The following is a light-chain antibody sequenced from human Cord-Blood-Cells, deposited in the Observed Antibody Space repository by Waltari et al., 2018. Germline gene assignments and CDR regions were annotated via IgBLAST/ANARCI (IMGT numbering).Light chain of an antibody. CDR2: DAS. CDR1: QNISNY. J-gene: IGKJ2*01. V-gene: IGKV1-33*01. Sequence: IQMPKSPSSLSASVGDRVTITCQASQNISNYLNWYQQKPGKAPKLLIYDASNLETGVPSRFSGSGSGTDFTLTISSLQPEDIATYYCQQYDNLPYTFGQGTKLEIK. CDR3: QQYDNLPYT.